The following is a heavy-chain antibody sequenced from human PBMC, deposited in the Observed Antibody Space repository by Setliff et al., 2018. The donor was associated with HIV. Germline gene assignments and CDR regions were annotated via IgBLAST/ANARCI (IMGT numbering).Heavy chain of an antibody. D-gene: IGHD5-12*01. Sequence: SETLSLTCTVSGGSVSDTSYYWGWIRQPPGKGLEWLANVYYSGGTYYNPSLNSRVTISVDTSRNQFSLKLTSVTAADMALYFCARLGDSGYDFRGYFDYWGQGKQVTVSS. J-gene: IGHJ4*02. V-gene: IGHV4-39*01. CDR2: VYYSGGT. CDR1: GGSVSDTSYY. CDR3: ARLGDSGYDFRGYFDY.